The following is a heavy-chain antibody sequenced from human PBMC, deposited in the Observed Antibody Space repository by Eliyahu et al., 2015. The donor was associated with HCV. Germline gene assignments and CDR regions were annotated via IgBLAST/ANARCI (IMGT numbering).Heavy chain of an antibody. CDR3: ARIRGITMVRPYGMDV. CDR1: GFSLSNARMG. Sequence: QVTLKESGPVLVKPTETLTLTCTVSGFSLSNARMGVSWIRQPPGKALEWLAHIFSNDEKSYSTSLKSRLTISKDTSKSQVVLTMTNMDPVDTATYYCARIRGITMVRPYGMDVWGQGTTVTVSS. J-gene: IGHJ6*02. D-gene: IGHD3-10*01. CDR2: IFSNDEK. V-gene: IGHV2-26*01.